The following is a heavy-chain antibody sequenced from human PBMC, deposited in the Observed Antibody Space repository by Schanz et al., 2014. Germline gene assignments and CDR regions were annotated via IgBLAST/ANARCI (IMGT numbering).Heavy chain of an antibody. J-gene: IGHJ3*02. Sequence: VQVVQSGGGLVKPGGSLRLSCAASTFTFDHYAMTWVRQAPGKGLEWVSAISGSGGSTYYADSVKGRFTISRDNSKNTLYLQMNSLRAEDTAVYYCAKGRFGELSAFDIWGQGTMVTVSS. D-gene: IGHD3-10*01. CDR1: TFTFDHYA. V-gene: IGHV3-23*04. CDR3: AKGRFGELSAFDI. CDR2: ISGSGGST.